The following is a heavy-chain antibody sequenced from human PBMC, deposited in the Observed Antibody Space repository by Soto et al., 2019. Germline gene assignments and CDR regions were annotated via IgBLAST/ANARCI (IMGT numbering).Heavy chain of an antibody. J-gene: IGHJ4*02. Sequence: QITLKESGPTLVKPTQTLTLTCTFSGFSLSTYGVSVGWIRQPPGKALEWLALIYWDNDKYYCPSLKSRLTITKDTSENQVVLTMTNIDPVDTATYYCAHRLASRYYYHGRGSSFDYWGQGTLVTVSS. CDR2: IYWDNDK. V-gene: IGHV2-5*02. D-gene: IGHD3-22*01. CDR3: AHRLASRYYYHGRGSSFDY. CDR1: GFSLSTYGVS.